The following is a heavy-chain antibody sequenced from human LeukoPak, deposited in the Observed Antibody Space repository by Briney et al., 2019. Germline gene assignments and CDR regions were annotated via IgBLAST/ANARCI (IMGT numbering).Heavy chain of an antibody. CDR3: AIENFDSGGPGSGSPAFDI. V-gene: IGHV3-30*02. J-gene: IGHJ3*02. Sequence: GRSLRLSCAASGFSFSKYGLHWVRQAPGKGLQWVAMIRYDGSQRYYVDSVKGRFTISRDSSKNTMFLQMNSLTDEDTAVYYCAIENFDSGGPGSGSPAFDIWGQGTMVSVSS. CDR1: GFSFSKYG. D-gene: IGHD3-22*01. CDR2: IRYDGSQR.